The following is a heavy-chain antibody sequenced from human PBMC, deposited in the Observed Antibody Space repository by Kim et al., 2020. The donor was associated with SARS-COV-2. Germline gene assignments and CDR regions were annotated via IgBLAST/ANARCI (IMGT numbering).Heavy chain of an antibody. CDR1: GFTFSSYS. CDR3: AKADSDLPYWYYYGMDV. D-gene: IGHD2-8*02. Sequence: GGSLRLSCAASGFTFSSYSMSWVRQAPGKGLEWVSLIYSGGSNTYYADSVKGRFIISRDNSQNTLYQQMNSLRAEDTAVYYCAKADSDLPYWYYYGMDVWGQGTTVTVSS. CDR2: IYSGGSNT. J-gene: IGHJ6*02. V-gene: IGHV3-23*03.